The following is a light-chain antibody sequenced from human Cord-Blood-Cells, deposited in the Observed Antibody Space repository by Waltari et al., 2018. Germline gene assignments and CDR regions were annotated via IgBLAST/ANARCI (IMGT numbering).Light chain of an antibody. CDR3: QQYNSYDS. CDR1: QSISSW. J-gene: IGKJ2*03. V-gene: IGKV1-5*03. Sequence: DIQMTQSPSTLSASVGDRVTITCRASQSISSWLAWYQQKPGKAPKLLIYKASSLESGVPSRFSGSRSGTEFTLTISSLQPDDFATYYCQQYNSYDSFGQGTKLEIK. CDR2: KAS.